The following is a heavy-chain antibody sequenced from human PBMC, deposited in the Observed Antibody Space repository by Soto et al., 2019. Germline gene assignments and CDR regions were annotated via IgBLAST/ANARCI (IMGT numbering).Heavy chain of an antibody. J-gene: IGHJ6*02. CDR2: ISYDGSNE. CDR1: GFTFSNYG. Sequence: QVQLVESGGGVVQPERSLRLSCAASGFTFSNYGMHWVRQAPGKGLEWVAVISYDGSNEYYADSVKGRFTISRDNSKNTLYLQMNSLRAEDTAVYYCAKGIAARRDYYYGMDVWGQGTTVTVSS. CDR3: AKGIAARRDYYYGMDV. D-gene: IGHD6-6*01. V-gene: IGHV3-30*18.